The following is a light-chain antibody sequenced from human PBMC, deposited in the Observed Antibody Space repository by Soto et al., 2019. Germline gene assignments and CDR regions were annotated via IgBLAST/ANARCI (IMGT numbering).Light chain of an antibody. Sequence: EIVLTQSPGTLSLSPGERATLSCRASQSVSSSYLAWYQQKPGQAPRLLIYDASSRAAGIPDRFSGRGSGTDFTLTISRLGPEDFAVYYCQQYGSSPRTFGQGTKVEIK. V-gene: IGKV3-20*01. CDR3: QQYGSSPRT. J-gene: IGKJ1*01. CDR2: DAS. CDR1: QSVSSSY.